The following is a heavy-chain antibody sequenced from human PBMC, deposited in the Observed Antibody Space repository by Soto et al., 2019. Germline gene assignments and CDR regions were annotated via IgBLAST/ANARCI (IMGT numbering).Heavy chain of an antibody. D-gene: IGHD5-18*01. CDR2: IYSSGST. CDR1: GGSISSYY. Sequence: SETLSLTCTVSGGSISSYYWSWIRQPPGKGLEWIGYIYSSGSTHYNPSLQNRVTISIDTSKNQVSLKVNSVTAADTAVYYCARDHPHSYGVYYFDYWGKGTPVTVSS. V-gene: IGHV4-59*01. CDR3: ARDHPHSYGVYYFDY. J-gene: IGHJ4*02.